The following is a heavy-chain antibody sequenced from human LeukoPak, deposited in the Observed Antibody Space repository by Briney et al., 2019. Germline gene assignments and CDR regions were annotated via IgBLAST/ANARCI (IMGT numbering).Heavy chain of an antibody. CDR3: AKDAVGESIFDI. Sequence: GGSLRLSCAASGFTFSSYGMHWVRQAPGKGLEWVSAISGSGGSTYYADSVKGRFTISRDNSKNTLYLQMNSLRAEDTAVYYCAKDAVGESIFDIWGQGTMVTVSS. V-gene: IGHV3-23*01. J-gene: IGHJ3*02. CDR2: ISGSGGST. D-gene: IGHD1-26*01. CDR1: GFTFSSYG.